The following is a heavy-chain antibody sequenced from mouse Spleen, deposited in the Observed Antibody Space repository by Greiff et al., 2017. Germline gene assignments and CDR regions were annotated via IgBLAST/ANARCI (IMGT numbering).Heavy chain of an antibody. J-gene: IGHJ1*01. CDR1: GFTFSSYA. CDR2: ISSGGGNT. V-gene: IGHV5-9-3*01. D-gene: IGHD1-1*01. CDR3: ARQGYYYGSRYFDV. Sequence: EVQRVESGGGLVKLGGSLKLSCAASGFTFSSYAMSWVRQTPEKRLEWVATISSGGGNTYYPDSVKGRFTISRDNAKNTLYLQMSSLKSEDTAMYYCARQGYYYGSRYFDVWGAGTTVTVSS.